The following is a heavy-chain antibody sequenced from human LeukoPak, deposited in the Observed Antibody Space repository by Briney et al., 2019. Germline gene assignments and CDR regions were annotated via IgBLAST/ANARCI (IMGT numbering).Heavy chain of an antibody. J-gene: IGHJ4*02. CDR3: ARAAYCGGDCYLFDY. Sequence: SETLSLTCTVSGGSISSSNYYWGWIRQPPGKGLEWIGSIYYSGSTYYNPSLKSRVTISVDTSKNQFPLNLSSVTAADTAVYYCARAAYCGGDCYLFDYWGQGTLVTVFS. V-gene: IGHV4-39*01. CDR2: IYYSGST. D-gene: IGHD2-21*02. CDR1: GGSISSSNYY.